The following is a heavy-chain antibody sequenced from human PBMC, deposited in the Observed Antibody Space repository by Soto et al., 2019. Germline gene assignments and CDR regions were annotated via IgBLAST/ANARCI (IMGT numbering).Heavy chain of an antibody. D-gene: IGHD3-16*01. CDR2: IIPILGIA. V-gene: IGHV1-69*02. CDR3: APLNRDYVFDFDS. CDR1: GGTFSSYT. Sequence: GASVKVSCKASGGTFSSYTISWVRQAPGQGLEWMGRIIPILGIANYAQKFQGRVTITADKSTSTAYMELSSLRSEDTAVYYCAPLNRDYVFDFDSRGQGTLVTVSS. J-gene: IGHJ4*02.